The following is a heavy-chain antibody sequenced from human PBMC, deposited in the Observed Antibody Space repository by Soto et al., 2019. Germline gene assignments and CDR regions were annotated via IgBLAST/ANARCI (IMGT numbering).Heavy chain of an antibody. CDR2: FRGSGDDGTT. J-gene: IGHJ4*02. D-gene: IGHD3-10*01. Sequence: EVQLLESGGGLVQPGGSLRLSCAASGFTFSSYSMSWVRQAPGKGLEWVSGFRGSGDDGTTYYADSVKGRFTISRDNSKTMLSLQMNSVRAEDTAIYYCAKKVNSGSWSQYFDYRGQGTLVTVSS. V-gene: IGHV3-23*01. CDR3: AKKVNSGSWSQYFDY. CDR1: GFTFSSYS.